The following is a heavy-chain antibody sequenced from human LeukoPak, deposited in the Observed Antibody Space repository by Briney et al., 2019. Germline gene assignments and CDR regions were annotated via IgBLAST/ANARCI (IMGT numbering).Heavy chain of an antibody. V-gene: IGHV3-7*03. CDR3: ARDRRGPFDY. J-gene: IGHJ4*02. Sequence: PWGSLRLSCAASGFTFSSYWMTWVRQAPGKGLEWVANINPDGSEKYYVDSVKGRFTISRDNAKNSLYLQMNSLTAEDTALYYCARDRRGPFDYWGQGTLVTVSS. CDR1: GFTFSSYW. D-gene: IGHD3-16*01. CDR2: INPDGSEK.